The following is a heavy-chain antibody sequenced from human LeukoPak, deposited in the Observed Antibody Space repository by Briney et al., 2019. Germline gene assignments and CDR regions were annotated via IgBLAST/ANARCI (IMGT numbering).Heavy chain of an antibody. V-gene: IGHV1-2*02. CDR3: ARGPWLQAPRGAFDI. CDR1: GYTFTGYY. D-gene: IGHD5-24*01. CDR2: INPNSGGT. J-gene: IGHJ3*02. Sequence: ASVKVSCEASGYTFTGYYMHWVRQAPGQGLEWMGWINPNSGGTNYAQKFQARVTMTRDTSISTAYMELSRLRSDDTAVYYCARGPWLQAPRGAFDIWGQGTMVTVSS.